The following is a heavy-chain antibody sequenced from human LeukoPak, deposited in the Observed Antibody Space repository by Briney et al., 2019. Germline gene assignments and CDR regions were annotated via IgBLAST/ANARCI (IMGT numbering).Heavy chain of an antibody. V-gene: IGHV3-74*01. J-gene: IGHJ4*02. CDR3: AKDRRRGYSYSDVDY. D-gene: IGHD5-18*01. Sequence: PGGSLRLSCAASGFTFSSYWMHWVRQAPGKGLVWVSRINSDGSSTSYADSVKGRFTISRDNSKNTLYLQMNSLRAEDTAVYYCAKDRRRGYSYSDVDYWGQGTLVTVSS. CDR2: INSDGSST. CDR1: GFTFSSYW.